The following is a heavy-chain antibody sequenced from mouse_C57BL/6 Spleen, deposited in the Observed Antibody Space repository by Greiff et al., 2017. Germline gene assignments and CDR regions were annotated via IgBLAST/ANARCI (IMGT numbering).Heavy chain of an antibody. J-gene: IGHJ4*01. Sequence: VQLQQSGAELVRPGASVTLSCKASGYPFTDYEMHWVKQTPVHGLEWIGAISPETGGTAYNQKFKGKAILTADKSSSTAYMELRSLTSEDSAVYYCTTSLDYAMDYWGQGTSVTVSS. D-gene: IGHD1-2*01. CDR2: ISPETGGT. CDR1: GYPFTDYE. CDR3: TTSLDYAMDY. V-gene: IGHV1-15*01.